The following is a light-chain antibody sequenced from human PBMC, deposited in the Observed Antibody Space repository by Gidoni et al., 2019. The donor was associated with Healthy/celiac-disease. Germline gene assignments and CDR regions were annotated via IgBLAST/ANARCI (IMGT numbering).Light chain of an antibody. V-gene: IGKV1-5*03. Sequence: DIQMTQSPSTLSASVGDRVTITCRASQSISSWLAWYQQKPGKAPKLLIYKASSLESGVPSRFSGSGSGTEFTLTISSLQPDDFATYYCQQYNSYPALTFXGXTKVXIK. J-gene: IGKJ4*01. CDR2: KAS. CDR3: QQYNSYPALT. CDR1: QSISSW.